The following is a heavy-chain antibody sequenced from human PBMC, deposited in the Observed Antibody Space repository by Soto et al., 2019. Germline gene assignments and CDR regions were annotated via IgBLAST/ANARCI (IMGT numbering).Heavy chain of an antibody. CDR1: GFTFSSYW. CDR2: IKQDGNER. Sequence: EVQLVESGGGLVQPGGSLRLSCAASGFTFSSYWMSWVRQVPGKGLEWVANIKQDGNERYYVDSVKGRFTISRDNAKNSLYLQMNSLTAGDTAVYYCARVKSLAGEYWGQGTLVTVSS. CDR3: ARVKSLAGEY. V-gene: IGHV3-7*05. D-gene: IGHD2-15*01. J-gene: IGHJ4*02.